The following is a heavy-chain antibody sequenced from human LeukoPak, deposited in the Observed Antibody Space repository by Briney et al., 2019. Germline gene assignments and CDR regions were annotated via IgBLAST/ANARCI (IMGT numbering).Heavy chain of an antibody. V-gene: IGHV1-2*02. CDR3: ARSKKTSTATYYYYYYMDV. CDR2: INPNSGGT. Sequence: ASVKVSCKASGYTFTGYYMHWVRQAPGQGLEWMGWINPNSGGTNYAQKFQGRVTMTRDTSISTAYIELSRLRSDDTAVYYCARSKKTSTATYYYYYYMDVWGKGTTVTVAS. J-gene: IGHJ6*03. CDR1: GYTFTGYY. D-gene: IGHD6-25*01.